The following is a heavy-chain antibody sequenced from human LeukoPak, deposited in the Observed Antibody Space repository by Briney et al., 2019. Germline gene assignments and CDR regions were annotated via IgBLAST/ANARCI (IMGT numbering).Heavy chain of an antibody. D-gene: IGHD2-2*01. CDR3: AREALYCSSTSCYLDY. CDR1: GYTFTSYD. Sequence: ASVKVSCKASGYTFTSYDINWVRQATGQGLEWMGWMNPNSGNTGYAQKFQGRVTITRNTSISTAYMELRSLRSDDTAVYYCAREALYCSSTSCYLDYWGQGTLVTVSS. J-gene: IGHJ4*02. CDR2: MNPNSGNT. V-gene: IGHV1-8*03.